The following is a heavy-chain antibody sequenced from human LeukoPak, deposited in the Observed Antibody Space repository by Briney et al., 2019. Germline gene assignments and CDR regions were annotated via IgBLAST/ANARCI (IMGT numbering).Heavy chain of an antibody. Sequence: PSETLSLTCTVSGGSISSGSYYWSWIRQPAGKGLEWIGRIYTSGSTNYNPSLKSRVTISVDTSKNQFSLKLNSVTAADTAVYYCARDSPTNYYDAGWGQGTLVTVSS. V-gene: IGHV4-61*02. J-gene: IGHJ4*02. CDR2: IYTSGST. CDR3: ARDSPTNYYDAG. D-gene: IGHD3-22*01. CDR1: GGSISSGSYY.